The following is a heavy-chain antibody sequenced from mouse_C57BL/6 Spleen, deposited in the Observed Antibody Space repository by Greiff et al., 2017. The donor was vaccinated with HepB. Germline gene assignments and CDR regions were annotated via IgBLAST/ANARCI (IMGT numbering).Heavy chain of an antibody. J-gene: IGHJ1*03. CDR1: GYTFTDYE. Sequence: VKLMESGAELVRPGASVTLSCKASGYTFTDYEMHWVKQTPVHGLEWIGAIDPETGGTAYNQKFKGKAILTADKSSSTAYMELRSLTSEDSAVYYCTRGVTTVVASGYFDVWGTGTTVTVSS. V-gene: IGHV1-15*01. CDR3: TRGVTTVVASGYFDV. CDR2: IDPETGGT. D-gene: IGHD1-1*01.